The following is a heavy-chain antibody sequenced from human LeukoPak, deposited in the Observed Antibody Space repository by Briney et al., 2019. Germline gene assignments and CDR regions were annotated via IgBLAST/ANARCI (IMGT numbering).Heavy chain of an antibody. D-gene: IGHD3-22*01. J-gene: IGHJ4*02. CDR3: ARGKYYYDSSGYLSY. CDR1: GGSFSGYY. Sequence: LETLSLTCAVHGGSFSGYYWSWIRQPPGKGLEWIGEINHSGSTNYNPSLKSRVTISVDTSKNQFSLKLSSVTAADTAVYYCARGKYYYDSSGYLSYWGQGTLVTVSS. V-gene: IGHV4-34*01. CDR2: INHSGST.